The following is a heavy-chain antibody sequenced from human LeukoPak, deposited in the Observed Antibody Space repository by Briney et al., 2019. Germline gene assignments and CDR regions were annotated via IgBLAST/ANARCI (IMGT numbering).Heavy chain of an antibody. CDR1: GFTFSDYY. D-gene: IGHD3-9*01. CDR2: ISSSSSYT. J-gene: IGHJ5*02. Sequence: PGGSLRLSCAASGFTFSDYYMSWIRQAPGKGLEWVSYISSSSSYTNYADSVKGRFTISRDNAKNSLYLQMNSLRAEDTAVYYCARGYFDRGAFDPWGQGTLVTVSS. CDR3: ARGYFDRGAFDP. V-gene: IGHV3-11*05.